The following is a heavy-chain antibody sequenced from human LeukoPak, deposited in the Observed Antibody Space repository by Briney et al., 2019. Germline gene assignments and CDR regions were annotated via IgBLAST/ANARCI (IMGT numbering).Heavy chain of an antibody. D-gene: IGHD1-1*01. J-gene: IGHJ4*02. CDR3: TLTLPNKMERQY. V-gene: IGHV3-23*01. CDR2: ISGSGGST. CDR1: GFTFSSYA. Sequence: PGGSLRLSCAASGFTFSSYAMSWVRQAPGKGLEWVSAISGSGGSTYYADSVKGRVTISRDNSKNTLYLQMNSLRAEDTAVYYCTLTLPNKMERQYWGQGTLVTVSS.